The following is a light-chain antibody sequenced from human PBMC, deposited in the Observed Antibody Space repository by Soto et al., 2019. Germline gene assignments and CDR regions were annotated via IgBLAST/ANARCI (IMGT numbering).Light chain of an antibody. CDR1: SSDVGGYNY. CDR2: DVS. Sequence: QSALTQPASVSGSPGQSITISCTGTSSDVGGYNYVSWYQQHPGKAPKLIIYDVSNRPSAVSNRFSGSKSGDTASLTISGLQAEDEADYYCSSYTSSSTLVVFGGATQLSVL. CDR3: SSYTSSSTLVV. V-gene: IGLV2-14*01. J-gene: IGLJ2*01.